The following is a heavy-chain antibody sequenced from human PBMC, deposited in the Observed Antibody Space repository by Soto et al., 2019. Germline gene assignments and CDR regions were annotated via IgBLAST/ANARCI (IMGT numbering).Heavy chain of an antibody. Sequence: QMQLQESGPGLVKPSETLSLTCTVSGGSISSSSYYWGWIRQPPGQGLEWLGTIYSRGNTYYNPSLKCRVTISVDKSKSQLFLKLSSVTAPDTAVYYCARQIYDSSGYYYAYWGQGTLVTVSS. CDR3: ARQIYDSSGYYYAY. J-gene: IGHJ4*02. D-gene: IGHD3-22*01. V-gene: IGHV4-39*01. CDR2: IYSRGNT. CDR1: GGSISSSSYY.